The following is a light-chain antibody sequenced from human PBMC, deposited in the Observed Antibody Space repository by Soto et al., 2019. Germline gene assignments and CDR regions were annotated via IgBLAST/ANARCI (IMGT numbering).Light chain of an antibody. CDR3: CSFAGSSPWV. J-gene: IGLJ3*02. Sequence: QSVLTQPASVSGSPGQSITISCTGASSDVGNYNLVSWYQHHPGKAPKLIIYEGSKRPSGVSNRFSGSKSGNTASLTISGLQAEDETDYYCCSFAGSSPWVFGGGTKLTVL. CDR1: SSDVGNYNL. V-gene: IGLV2-23*01. CDR2: EGS.